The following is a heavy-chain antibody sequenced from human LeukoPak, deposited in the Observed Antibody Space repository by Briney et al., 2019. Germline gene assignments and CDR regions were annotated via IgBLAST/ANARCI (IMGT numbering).Heavy chain of an antibody. D-gene: IGHD6-6*01. CDR1: GFTFSSYV. J-gene: IGHJ4*02. CDR2: ISYDGSNK. CDR3: AKEGSSSSDYFDY. Sequence: GGSLRLSCAASGFTFSSYVMHWVRQAPGKGLEWVAVISYDGSNKYYADSVKGRFTISRDNSKNTLYLQMNSLRAEDTAVYYCAKEGSSSSDYFDYWGQGTLVTVSS. V-gene: IGHV3-30*18.